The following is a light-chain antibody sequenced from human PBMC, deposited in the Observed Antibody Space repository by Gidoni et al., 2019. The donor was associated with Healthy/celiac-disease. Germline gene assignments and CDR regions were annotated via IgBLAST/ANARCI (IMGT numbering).Light chain of an antibody. J-gene: IGLJ2*01. CDR3: GTWDSSLSAVV. Sequence: QSVLMQPPSASAAPGQKVTISCSGSSSNIGNNYVSWYQQLPGTAPKLLIYDNHKRPSGIPDRFSGSKSGTSATLGITGLQTGDEADYYCGTWDSSLSAVVFGGGTKLTVL. CDR1: SSNIGNNY. CDR2: DNH. V-gene: IGLV1-51*01.